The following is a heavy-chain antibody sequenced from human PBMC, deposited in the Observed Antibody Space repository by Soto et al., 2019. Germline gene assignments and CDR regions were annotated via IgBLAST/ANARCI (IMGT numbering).Heavy chain of an antibody. Sequence: EPQLLESGGGLGHPGGSLRLSCAASGFTFSSYAMSWVRQAPGKGLEWVAAISGSGVSTYYAASVRGRSTISRDNSKKTVDLQMNSLRAEDTAVYYCAKFYCISTMCQAPAAKSTGGFEIWGQGTLVTVSS. D-gene: IGHD2-2*01. CDR3: AKFYCISTMCQAPAAKSTGGFEI. CDR2: ISGSGVST. V-gene: IGHV3-23*01. J-gene: IGHJ3*02. CDR1: GFTFSSYA.